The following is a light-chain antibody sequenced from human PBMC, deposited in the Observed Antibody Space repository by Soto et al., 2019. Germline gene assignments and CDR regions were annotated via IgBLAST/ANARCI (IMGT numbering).Light chain of an antibody. J-gene: IGKJ5*01. V-gene: IGKV3-11*01. CDR2: DAS. CDR3: HQRQYWPPIN. CDR1: LSVSVY. Sequence: IVLTQSPATLSLSPWERATLSCRTSLSVSVYLDWYQQKPGQAPRLLISDASNRATGIPARFSGSGSGTDFTLTISSLEPEDFAVYYCHQRQYWPPINFGQGTRLEIK.